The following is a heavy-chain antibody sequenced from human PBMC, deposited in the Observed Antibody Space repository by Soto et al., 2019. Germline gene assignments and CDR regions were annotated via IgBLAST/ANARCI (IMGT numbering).Heavy chain of an antibody. CDR2: ISGSGGST. V-gene: IGHV3-23*01. CDR3: ATDRRSSFEYFQH. Sequence: GGSLRLSCAASGFTFSSYAMSWVRQAPGKGLEWVSSISGSGGSTYYADSVKGRFTISRDNSKNTLYLQMNSLRAEDTAVYYCATDRRSSFEYFQHWGQGNLVTVS. CDR1: GFTFSSYA. D-gene: IGHD6-13*01. J-gene: IGHJ1*01.